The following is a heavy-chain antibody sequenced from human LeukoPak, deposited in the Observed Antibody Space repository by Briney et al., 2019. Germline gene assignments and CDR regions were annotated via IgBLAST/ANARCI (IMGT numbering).Heavy chain of an antibody. Sequence: PSETLSLTCAVYGGSFSGYYWSWIRQPPGKGLEWIGEINHSGSTNYNPSLKSRVTISVDTSKNQFSLKLSSVTAADTAVYYCARGLIRYFDWLLTNWFDPWGQGTLVTVSS. CDR2: INHSGST. CDR3: ARGLIRYFDWLLTNWFDP. J-gene: IGHJ5*02. D-gene: IGHD3-9*01. V-gene: IGHV4-34*01. CDR1: GGSFSGYY.